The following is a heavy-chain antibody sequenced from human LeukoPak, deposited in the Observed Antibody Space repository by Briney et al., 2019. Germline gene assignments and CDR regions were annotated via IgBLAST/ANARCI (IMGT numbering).Heavy chain of an antibody. CDR3: ARVPYSSSWYYYGMDV. J-gene: IGHJ6*02. CDR1: GFTFSSYA. D-gene: IGHD6-13*01. V-gene: IGHV3-33*08. Sequence: PGRSLRLSCAASGFTFSSYAMHWVRQAPGKGLEWVAVIWYDGSNKYYADSVKGRFTISRDNSKNTLYLQMNSLRAEDTAVYYCARVPYSSSWYYYGMDVWGQGTTVTVSS. CDR2: IWYDGSNK.